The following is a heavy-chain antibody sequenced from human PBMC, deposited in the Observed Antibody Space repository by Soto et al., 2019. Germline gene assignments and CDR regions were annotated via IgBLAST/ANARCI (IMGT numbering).Heavy chain of an antibody. Sequence: ASVEPSCEASGYTFACCYRHWVRQSPGQGLEWMGIINPSGGSTSYAQKFQGRVTMTRDTSTSTVYMELSSLRSEDTAVYYCARTLEPGYCYGFFDYWGQGTLVTVPS. CDR3: ARTLEPGYCYGFFDY. CDR2: INPSGGST. D-gene: IGHD5-18*01. CDR1: GYTFACCY. V-gene: IGHV1-46*01. J-gene: IGHJ4*02.